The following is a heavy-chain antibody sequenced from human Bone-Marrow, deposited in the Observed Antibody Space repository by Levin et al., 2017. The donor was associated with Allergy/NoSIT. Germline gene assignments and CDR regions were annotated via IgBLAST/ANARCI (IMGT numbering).Heavy chain of an antibody. D-gene: IGHD1-26*01. J-gene: IGHJ5*02. CDR2: TYYRSRWYN. CDR3: AGGINWFDP. Sequence: KPSETLSLTCAISGDSISTNSGGWNWIRQSPSRGLEWLGRTYYRSRWYNDYAVSVTSRITIHPDTSKNQFSLHLNSVTPEDTAVYYCAGGINWFDPWGQGTLVTVSS. CDR1: GDSISTNSGG. V-gene: IGHV6-1*01.